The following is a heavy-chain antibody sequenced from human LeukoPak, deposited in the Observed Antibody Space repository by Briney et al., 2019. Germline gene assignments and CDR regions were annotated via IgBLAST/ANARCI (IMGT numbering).Heavy chain of an antibody. CDR3: ARAVADYFDY. CDR1: GFTFSSDG. V-gene: IGHV3-30*03. Sequence: GRSLRLSCAASGFTFSSDGMHWVRQAPGKGLEWVAVISYDGSNKYYADSVKGRFTISRDNSKNTLYLQMNSLRAEDTAVYYCARAVADYFDYWGQGTLVTVSS. CDR2: ISYDGSNK. D-gene: IGHD6-19*01. J-gene: IGHJ4*02.